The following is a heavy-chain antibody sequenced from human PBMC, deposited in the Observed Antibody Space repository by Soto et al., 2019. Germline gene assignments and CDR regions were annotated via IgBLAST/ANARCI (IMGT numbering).Heavy chain of an antibody. CDR2: IYYSGST. V-gene: IGHV4-59*01. CDR1: GVSISSYY. CDR3: ATTGGDAFDI. Sequence: PSETLSLTCTVSGVSISSYYWSWIRQPPGKGLEWIGYIYYSGSTNYNPSLKSRVTMSVDTSQNQFSLKLSSVTAADTAVYYCATTGGDAFDIWGQGTMVTVSS. D-gene: IGHD3-10*01. J-gene: IGHJ3*02.